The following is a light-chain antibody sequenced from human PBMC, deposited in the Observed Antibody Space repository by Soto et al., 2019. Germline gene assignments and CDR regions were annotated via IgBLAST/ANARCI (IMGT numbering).Light chain of an antibody. J-gene: IGLJ2*01. V-gene: IGLV4-69*01. Sequence: QSVLTQSPSASASLGASVKLTCTLSSRHSSYAIAWHQQQPEKGPRFLMNLNSAGSHNKGAGIPDRFSGSSSGAERYLTISSLQSEDEADYYCQTWGTGTVVFGGGTKLTVL. CDR3: QTWGTGTVV. CDR1: SRHSSYA. CDR2: LNSAGSH.